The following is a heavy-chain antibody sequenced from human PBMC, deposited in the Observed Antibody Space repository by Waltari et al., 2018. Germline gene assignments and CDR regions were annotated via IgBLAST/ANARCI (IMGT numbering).Heavy chain of an antibody. V-gene: IGHV3-30*18. CDR1: GFTFSSYG. Sequence: QVQLVESGGGVVQPGRSLRLSCAASGFTFSSYGMHWVRQAPGKGLEGVAVISYDGSNKYYADSVKGRFTISRDNSKNTLYLQMNSLRAEDTAVYYCAKVKSGLDYYYDSSGYGNFDYWGQGTLVTVSS. CDR2: ISYDGSNK. D-gene: IGHD3-22*01. CDR3: AKVKSGLDYYYDSSGYGNFDY. J-gene: IGHJ4*02.